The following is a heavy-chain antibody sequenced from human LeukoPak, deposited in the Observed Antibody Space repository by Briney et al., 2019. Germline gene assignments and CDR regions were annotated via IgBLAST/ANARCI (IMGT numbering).Heavy chain of an antibody. CDR1: GFTFSSYT. CDR3: ARGRSITLLRGVAMSDGFDI. Sequence: GGSLRLSCAASGFTFSSYTMNWVRQAPGKGLEWVSFIDTSASYKYYGESMKGRFTISRDNAKKSLYLQMNGLRADDTAVYYCARGRSITLLRGVAMSDGFDIWGQGTMVTVSP. J-gene: IGHJ3*02. D-gene: IGHD3-10*01. V-gene: IGHV3-21*01. CDR2: IDTSASYK.